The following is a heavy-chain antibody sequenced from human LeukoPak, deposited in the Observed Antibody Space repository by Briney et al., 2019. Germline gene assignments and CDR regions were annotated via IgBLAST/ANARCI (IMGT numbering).Heavy chain of an antibody. CDR2: ISSSGSTI. D-gene: IGHD3-22*01. V-gene: IGHV3-11*01. Sequence: PGGSLRLSCAASGFTFSDYYMSWIRQAPGKGLEWVSYISSSGSTIYYADSVKGRFTISRDNAKNSLYLQMNSLRAEDTAVYYCATYRITMIVVDDYWGQGTLVTVSS. CDR3: ATYRITMIVVDDY. J-gene: IGHJ4*02. CDR1: GFTFSDYY.